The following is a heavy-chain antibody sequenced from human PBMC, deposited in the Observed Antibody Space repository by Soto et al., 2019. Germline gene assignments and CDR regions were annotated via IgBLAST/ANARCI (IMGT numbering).Heavy chain of an antibody. CDR3: ASDLRTGIGDFDM. CDR1: GFTFSDSS. Sequence: QVQLVESGGGVVQPGKSLRLSCSASGFTFSDSSMHWVRQAPGRGLEWVALTSHDGSDKYHADAVKGLFTICRDNANKTLYLQMNAVRPEDTAVYFCASDLRTGIGDFDMWGQGTMVPVSS. D-gene: IGHD4-17*01. J-gene: IGHJ3*02. V-gene: IGHV3-30-3*01. CDR2: TSHDGSDK.